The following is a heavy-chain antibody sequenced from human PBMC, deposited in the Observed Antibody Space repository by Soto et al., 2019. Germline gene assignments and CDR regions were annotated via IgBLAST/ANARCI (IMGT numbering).Heavy chain of an antibody. J-gene: IGHJ4*02. D-gene: IGHD6-6*01. CDR3: ARDRSNSSSLGGY. CDR2: ISDDGSNG. Sequence: QVQLVESGGGVVQPGRSLSLSCTASGFTFSTYAMHWVRQAPGKGLEWVAVISDDGSNGHYADFVKGRFTISRDNSKNTLSLQMNSRRGEETAVYFCARDRSNSSSLGGYWGQGTLVTVSS. CDR1: GFTFSTYA. V-gene: IGHV3-30*04.